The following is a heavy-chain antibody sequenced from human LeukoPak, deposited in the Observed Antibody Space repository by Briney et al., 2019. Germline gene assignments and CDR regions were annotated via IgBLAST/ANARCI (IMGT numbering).Heavy chain of an antibody. CDR3: AELGITMIGGV. V-gene: IGHV3-48*04. CDR1: AFTFSSYS. D-gene: IGHD3-10*02. J-gene: IGHJ6*04. CDR2: ISSTGSTI. Sequence: GGSLRLSCAASAFTFSSYSMNWVRQAPGKGLEWVSYISSTGSTIYYADSVKGRFTISRDNAKNSLYLQMNSLRAEDTAVYYCAELGITMIGGVWGKGTTVTISS.